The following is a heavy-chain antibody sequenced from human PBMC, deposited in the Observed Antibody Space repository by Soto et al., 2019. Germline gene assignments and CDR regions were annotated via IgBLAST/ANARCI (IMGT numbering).Heavy chain of an antibody. Sequence: VGSLRLSCAGSGFTLSDNYMDWVRQAPGKGLEWVGRTRNKANRYTTEYAASVKGRFTVSRDESMNSLHLQMNSLKTEDTAVYYCVRTSHYGSGTWNFDFWGQGTVVTVSS. CDR1: GFTLSDNY. V-gene: IGHV3-72*01. CDR3: VRTSHYGSGTWNFDF. J-gene: IGHJ4*02. D-gene: IGHD3-10*01. CDR2: TRNKANRYTT.